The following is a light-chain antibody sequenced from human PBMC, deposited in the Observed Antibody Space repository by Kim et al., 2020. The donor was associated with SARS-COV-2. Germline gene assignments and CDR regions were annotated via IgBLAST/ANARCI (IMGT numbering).Light chain of an antibody. CDR3: AAWDDRLSGPV. Sequence: IFWSGNSPTDGTSTGHGYQPRPGTAPQLLIYGNDQRPSGVPDRFSGSKSGTSASLDISGLQSADEAQYSCAAWDDRLSGPVFGGGTQLTVL. J-gene: IGLJ7*01. CDR2: GND. V-gene: IGLV1-44*01. CDR1: SPTDGTST.